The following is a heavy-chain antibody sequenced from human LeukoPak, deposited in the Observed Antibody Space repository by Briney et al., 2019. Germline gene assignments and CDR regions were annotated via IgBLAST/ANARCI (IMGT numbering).Heavy chain of an antibody. J-gene: IGHJ4*02. Sequence: GGSLRLSCAASGFTFSDHYMDWVRQPPGRGLEWVGRTTNRANRYTTQYAASVKGRFIISRDDSQYSLYLQMNSLKTEDTAVYYCARGGRTTVTMGAGYWGQGTLVTVSS. CDR1: GFTFSDHY. V-gene: IGHV3-72*01. CDR2: TTNRANRYTT. CDR3: ARGGRTTVTMGAGY. D-gene: IGHD4-17*01.